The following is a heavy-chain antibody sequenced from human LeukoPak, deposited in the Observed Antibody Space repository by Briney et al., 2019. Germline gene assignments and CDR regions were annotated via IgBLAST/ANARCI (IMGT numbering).Heavy chain of an antibody. V-gene: IGHV3-30-3*01. CDR2: ISYDGSNK. D-gene: IGHD6-19*01. CDR1: GFTFSSYA. J-gene: IGHJ6*02. Sequence: GMSLRLSCAASGFTFSSYAMHWVRQAPGKGLEWVAVISYDGSNKYYADSVKGRFTISRDNSKNTLYLQMNSLRAEDTAVYYCARDKAVAGNYYYYGMDVWGQGTTVTVSS. CDR3: ARDKAVAGNYYYYGMDV.